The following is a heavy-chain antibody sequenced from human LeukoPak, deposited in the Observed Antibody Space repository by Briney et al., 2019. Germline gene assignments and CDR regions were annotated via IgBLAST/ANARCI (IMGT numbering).Heavy chain of an antibody. CDR2: INAGSGNT. CDR3: ATTYGDYNRYFDL. J-gene: IGHJ2*01. V-gene: IGHV1-3*01. CDR1: GYTFTSYA. Sequence: ASVKVSCKASGYTFTSYAMHWVRQAPGQRLGWMGWINAGSGNTKYSQKFQGRVTITRDTSASTAYMELSSLRSEDTAVYYCATTYGDYNRYFDLWGRGTLVTVSS. D-gene: IGHD4-17*01.